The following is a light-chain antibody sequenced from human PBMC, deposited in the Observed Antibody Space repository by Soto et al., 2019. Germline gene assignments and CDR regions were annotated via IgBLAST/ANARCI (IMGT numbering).Light chain of an antibody. Sequence: ENVLTQSPAHLSLSPGERATLPCRASQSVSSYLAWYQQKPGQAPRLLIYGASTRATGIPARFSGSGSGTEFTLTISSLQSEDFAVYYCQQYNNWPLTFGAGTRLEIK. V-gene: IGKV3-15*01. CDR1: QSVSSY. CDR2: GAS. J-gene: IGKJ5*01. CDR3: QQYNNWPLT.